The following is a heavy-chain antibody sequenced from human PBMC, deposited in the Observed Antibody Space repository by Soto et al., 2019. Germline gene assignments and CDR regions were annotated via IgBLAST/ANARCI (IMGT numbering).Heavy chain of an antibody. D-gene: IGHD2-15*01. Sequence: QVLLVESGGGVVQPGRSLRLSCAASGSIFRGYGMHWVRQAPGKGLEWVAVIRFDGSNINYADFVMGRFTISRDNSTNTLYLEMNSMRVEDTAVDYCARDGVGATAFWGYLDYWGQGTLVTVSS. CDR3: ARDGVGATAFWGYLDY. CDR2: IRFDGSNI. CDR1: GSIFRGYG. J-gene: IGHJ4*02. V-gene: IGHV3-33*01.